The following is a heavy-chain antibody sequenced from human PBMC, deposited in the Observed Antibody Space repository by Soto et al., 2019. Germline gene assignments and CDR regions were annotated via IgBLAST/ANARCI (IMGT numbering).Heavy chain of an antibody. CDR3: ASAPVVTGLFDP. CDR2: IYYSGRT. CDR1: GGSVSGGSFY. Sequence: QVQLQESGPGLVKPSETLSLTCTVSGGSVSGGSFYWTWIRQPPGKALEWIGYIYYSGRTNYSPSLKSRVTMSSDTSKNHVSLKGASVTAADTAVYYCASAPVVTGLFDPWGQGTLVTVSS. V-gene: IGHV4-61*03. J-gene: IGHJ5*02. D-gene: IGHD2-21*02.